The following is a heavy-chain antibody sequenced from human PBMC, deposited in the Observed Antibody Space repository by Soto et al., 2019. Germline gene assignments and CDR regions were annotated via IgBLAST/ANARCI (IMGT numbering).Heavy chain of an antibody. CDR1: GFTVSSSY. J-gene: IGHJ3*01. CDR2: IYSTGNT. CDR3: ARDIAAAGR. D-gene: IGHD6-13*01. V-gene: IGHV3-66*01. Sequence: EVQLVESGGGLVQPGGSLRLSCAASGFTVSSSYMSWVRQAPGKGLEWVSVIYSTGNTYYADSVKGRFTISRDNSKSTLYLQMNSLRAEDTAVYYCARDIAAAGRWGQGTMVTVSS.